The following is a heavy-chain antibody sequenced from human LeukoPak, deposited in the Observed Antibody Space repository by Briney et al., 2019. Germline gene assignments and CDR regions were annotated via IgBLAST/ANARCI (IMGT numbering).Heavy chain of an antibody. J-gene: IGHJ5*02. CDR2: VYYGGST. CDR1: GGSISSSNYY. CDR3: ARPIGICSSTSCYNWFDP. Sequence: SETLSLTCTVSGGSISSSNYYWGWIRQPPGKRLEWIGNVYYGGSTYYNPSLKGRVTISVDTSKNQFSLKLSSVTAADTAVYYCARPIGICSSTSCYNWFDPWGQGTLVTVSS. D-gene: IGHD2-2*01. V-gene: IGHV4-39*01.